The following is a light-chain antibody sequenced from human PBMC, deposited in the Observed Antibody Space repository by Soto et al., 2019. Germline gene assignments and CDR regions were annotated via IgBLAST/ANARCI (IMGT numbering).Light chain of an antibody. CDR1: QGLNSY. V-gene: IGKV1-9*01. J-gene: IGKJ4*01. CDR2: ATS. CDR3: QQLNSYPVT. Sequence: DIQLTQSPSFLSASVGDRVTITCRASQGLNSYFAWYQQKPGKAPRLLLYATSTLQSVFPSRFSGRGSGAEFALTITSLQPEDIATYYCQQLNSYPVTFGGGNKVEI.